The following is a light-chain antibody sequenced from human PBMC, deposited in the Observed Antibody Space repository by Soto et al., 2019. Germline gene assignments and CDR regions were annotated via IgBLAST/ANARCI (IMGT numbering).Light chain of an antibody. J-gene: IGLJ2*01. V-gene: IGLV2-14*03. CDR2: DVD. CDR1: NNDVGGFNF. Sequence: QSVLTQPASVSGSPGQSITISCTGTNNDVGGFNFVSWYQQHPGKVPRLLIYDVDDRPSGVSNRFSGSRSGNTASLTISGLQAEDEADYYCSSYTSRSTVIFGGGTKVPVL. CDR3: SSYTSRSTVI.